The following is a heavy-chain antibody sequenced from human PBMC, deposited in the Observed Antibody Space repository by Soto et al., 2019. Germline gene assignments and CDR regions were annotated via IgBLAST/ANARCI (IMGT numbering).Heavy chain of an antibody. CDR3: ARVAY. CDR2: ISSGGNTK. CDR1: GFTFSRYS. J-gene: IGHJ4*02. V-gene: IGHV3-21*06. Sequence: EVQLVESGGGLGKLGGSLRLSCVASGFTFSRYSINWFRQAPGKGLEWVSSISSGGNTKSYANSVKGRFTISRDNAKNSLYLEMNSLRPEDTAVYYCARVAYWGQGTLATVSS.